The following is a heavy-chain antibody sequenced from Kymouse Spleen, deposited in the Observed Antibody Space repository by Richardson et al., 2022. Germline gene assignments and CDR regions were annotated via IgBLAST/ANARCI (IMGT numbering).Heavy chain of an antibody. CDR2: IYYSGST. J-gene: IGHJ4*02. D-gene: IGHD3-10*01. Sequence: QVQLQESGPGLVKPSETLSLTCTVSGGSISSYYWSWIRQPPGKGLEWIGYIYYSGSTNYNPSLKSRVTISVDTSKNQFSLKLSSVTAADTAVYYCARSLWFGEWDWGQGTLVTVSS. V-gene: IGHV4-59*01. CDR3: ARSLWFGEWD. CDR1: GGSISSYY.